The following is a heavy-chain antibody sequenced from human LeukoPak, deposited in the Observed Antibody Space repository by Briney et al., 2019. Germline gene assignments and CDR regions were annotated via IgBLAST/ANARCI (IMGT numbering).Heavy chain of an antibody. CDR2: MNPNSGGT. J-gene: IGHJ4*02. D-gene: IGHD3-22*01. Sequence: ASVKVSCKASGYTFTGYYIHWVRQAPGQGLEWMGWMNPNSGGTNYVQNFQGRVTMTRDTSISTAYIELSRLRSDDTAVYYCTRLYFYDSSGNDYWGQGTLVTVSS. V-gene: IGHV1-2*02. CDR3: TRLYFYDSSGNDY. CDR1: GYTFTGYY.